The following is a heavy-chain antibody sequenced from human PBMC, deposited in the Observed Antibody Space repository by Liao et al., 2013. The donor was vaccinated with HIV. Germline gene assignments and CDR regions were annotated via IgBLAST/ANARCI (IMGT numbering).Heavy chain of an antibody. V-gene: IGHV4-39*07. CDR3: ARRDGPPRAAFDI. Sequence: QLQLQESGPGLVKPSETLSLTCTVSGGSISSSSYYWGWIRQPPGKGLEWIGSIYYSGSTNYNPSLKSRVTMSVDTSKNQFSLKLTSVTAADTAVYYCARRDGPPRAAFDIWGQGTLVTVSS. J-gene: IGHJ3*02. D-gene: IGHD5-24*01. CDR1: GGSISSSSYY. CDR2: IYYSGST.